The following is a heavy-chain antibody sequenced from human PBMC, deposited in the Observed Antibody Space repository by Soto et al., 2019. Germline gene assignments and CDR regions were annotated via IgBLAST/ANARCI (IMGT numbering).Heavy chain of an antibody. CDR3: ARRERAAGTDCWFDP. V-gene: IGHV4-39*01. CDR1: GGSISSSSFH. Sequence: QLQLQESGPGLVKPSETLSLTCTVSGGSISSSSFHWGWIRQPPGKGLECIGSIYYSGSTYYSPPLKSRVPISVDTSKNKFSLNLSSVTAADTAVYYCARRERAAGTDCWFDPWGQGTLVTVSS. J-gene: IGHJ5*02. D-gene: IGHD6-13*01. CDR2: IYYSGST.